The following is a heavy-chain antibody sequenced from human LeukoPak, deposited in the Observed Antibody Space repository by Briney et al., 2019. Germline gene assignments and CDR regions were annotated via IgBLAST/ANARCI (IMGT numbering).Heavy chain of an antibody. Sequence: PSETLSLTCTVSGGSISSYYWSWIRQPAGKGLEWIGRIYTGGSTNYNPSLKSRVTMSVDTSKNQFSLKLSSVTAADTAVYYCARVAPPEYSSSSDAFDIWGQGTMVTVSS. D-gene: IGHD6-6*01. CDR3: ARVAPPEYSSSSDAFDI. V-gene: IGHV4-4*07. J-gene: IGHJ3*02. CDR2: IYTGGST. CDR1: GGSISSYY.